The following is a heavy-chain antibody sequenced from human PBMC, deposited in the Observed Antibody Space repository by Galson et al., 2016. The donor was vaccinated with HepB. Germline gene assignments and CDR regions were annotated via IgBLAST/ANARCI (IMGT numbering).Heavy chain of an antibody. Sequence: SLRLSCAASGFRFGSYWMSWVRQAPGKGLEWVANIKFDASEVTYVESVRGRFTISRDNARNSLYLQMNNLSGEDTAVYYCARVSARAEVRGGTNWFAPWGQGTLVTVSS. CDR2: IKFDASEV. J-gene: IGHJ5*02. CDR3: ARVSARAEVRGGTNWFAP. D-gene: IGHD3-10*01. CDR1: GFRFGSYW. V-gene: IGHV3-7*01.